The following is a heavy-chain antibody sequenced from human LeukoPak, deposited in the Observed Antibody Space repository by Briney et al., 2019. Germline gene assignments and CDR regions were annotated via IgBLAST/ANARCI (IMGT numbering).Heavy chain of an antibody. V-gene: IGHV3-23*01. CDR2: ISGVGGDI. CDR1: GFTFSNYD. J-gene: IGHJ4*02. Sequence: PGGSLRLSCAASGFTFSNYDMSWVRQAPGKGLEWVSVISGVGGDIYYADFVKGRFTISRDNSESTLYLQMNSLRAEDTAVYYCAKNSALSSYAGLDYWGQGTLVTVSS. D-gene: IGHD4-17*01. CDR3: AKNSALSSYAGLDY.